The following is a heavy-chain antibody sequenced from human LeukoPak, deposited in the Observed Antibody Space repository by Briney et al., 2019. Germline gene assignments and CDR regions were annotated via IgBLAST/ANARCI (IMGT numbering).Heavy chain of an antibody. D-gene: IGHD2-15*01. V-gene: IGHV4-59*08. Sequence: SETLSLTCTVSGGSLSRYYWSWVREPPGKGLEWVGDIYYSGITKYHPPLKSRVTISVDQSNNHSSLHVRSVTAADAAVYYCAGHLDWSGGSCYSWDLDLWGRGTLVTVSS. CDR3: AGHLDWSGGSCYSWDLDL. J-gene: IGHJ2*01. CDR1: GGSLSRYY. CDR2: IYYSGIT.